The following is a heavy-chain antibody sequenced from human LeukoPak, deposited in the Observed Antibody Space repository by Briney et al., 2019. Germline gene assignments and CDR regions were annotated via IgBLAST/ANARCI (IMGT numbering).Heavy chain of an antibody. CDR3: ARVAFGLYVMDV. D-gene: IGHD3/OR15-3a*01. CDR2: ISSDSNYI. J-gene: IGHJ6*02. Sequence: GRSLRLSCAASGFTFSSYAMHWVRQAPGKGLEWVSSISSDSNYIYYADSLKGRFTISRDNAKNSLYLQMISLRAEDTGVYYCARVAFGLYVMDVWGQGTTVTVSS. V-gene: IGHV3-21*01. CDR1: GFTFSSYA.